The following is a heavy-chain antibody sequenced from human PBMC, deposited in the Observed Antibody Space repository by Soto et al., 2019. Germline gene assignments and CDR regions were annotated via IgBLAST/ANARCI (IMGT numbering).Heavy chain of an antibody. CDR1: GFTVSTNY. CDR3: ARTPGIAVAGTGYFDC. D-gene: IGHD6-19*01. CDR2: IYSGGST. Sequence: LRLSCAGSGFTVSTNYMIWVRQAPVKGLEWVSVIYSGGSTYYADSVKGRFTVSRDDSKNTLYLQMDSLRAEDTAMYYCARTPGIAVAGTGYFDCWGQGTLVTVSS. V-gene: IGHV3-53*01. J-gene: IGHJ4*02.